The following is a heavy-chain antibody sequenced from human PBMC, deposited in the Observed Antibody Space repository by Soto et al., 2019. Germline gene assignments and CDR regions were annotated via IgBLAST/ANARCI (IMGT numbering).Heavy chain of an antibody. Sequence: QVQLVESGGGVVQPGRSVRLSCVASGFTFSSFGMHWVRQAPGKGLEWVAIISYDGSNRYYGDSVKGRITIARDNSKNTVYLEMNSLRVEDTAVYYCAKGGVPAGMPGYYYMDVWGKGIAVNISS. V-gene: IGHV3-30*18. CDR3: AKGGVPAGMPGYYYMDV. CDR2: ISYDGSNR. D-gene: IGHD2-2*01. CDR1: GFTFSSFG. J-gene: IGHJ6*03.